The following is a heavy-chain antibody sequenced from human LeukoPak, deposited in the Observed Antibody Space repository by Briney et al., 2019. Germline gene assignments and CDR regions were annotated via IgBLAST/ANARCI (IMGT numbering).Heavy chain of an antibody. Sequence: PSETLSLTCTVSGGSISSYYWSWIRQPPGKGLEWIGYIYYSGSTNYNASLKSRVTISVDTSKNQFSLKLSSVTAADTAVYYCARDRPGGSSLDYWGQGTLVTVSS. CDR2: IYYSGST. D-gene: IGHD6-13*01. V-gene: IGHV4-59*01. CDR1: GGSISSYY. J-gene: IGHJ4*02. CDR3: ARDRPGGSSLDY.